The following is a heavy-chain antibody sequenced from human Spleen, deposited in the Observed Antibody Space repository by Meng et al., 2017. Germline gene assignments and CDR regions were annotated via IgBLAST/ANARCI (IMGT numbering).Heavy chain of an antibody. J-gene: IGHJ4*02. V-gene: IGHV1-2*06. Sequence: ASVKVSCKPSGYTFTAYYIHWVRQAPGQGLEWMGHINPDTGDTLYAQKFQGRVSMTGDTSINTAYMELSSLRSDDTAVYYCARDGSAAGSELDYWGQGTLVTVSS. D-gene: IGHD6-13*01. CDR2: INPDTGDT. CDR3: ARDGSAAGSELDY. CDR1: GYTFTAYY.